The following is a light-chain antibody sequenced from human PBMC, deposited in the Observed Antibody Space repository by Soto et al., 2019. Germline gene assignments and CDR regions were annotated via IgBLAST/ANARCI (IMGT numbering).Light chain of an antibody. CDR2: AAS. CDR1: QGISYW. CDR3: QQANKFTLT. Sequence: DIQMTQSPSSVSSSVGDRVTSTCRASQGISYWLAWYQQKPVKAPKLLIYAASSLQSGVTSRFSGSGAETEFTLTINKLQTEDFATYYCQQANKFTLTFGGGTKVEIK. V-gene: IGKV1-12*01. J-gene: IGKJ4*01.